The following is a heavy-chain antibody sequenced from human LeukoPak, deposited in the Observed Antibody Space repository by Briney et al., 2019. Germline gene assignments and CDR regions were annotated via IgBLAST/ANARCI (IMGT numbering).Heavy chain of an antibody. J-gene: IGHJ4*02. CDR2: LSNTNMI. V-gene: IGHV3-48*01. CDR1: GFTFSSYG. D-gene: IGHD5-18*01. CDR3: ARRGDTPMVGDY. Sequence: GGSLRLSCAASGFTFSSYGMTWVRQAPGKGLEWLSYLSNTNMIHYAESVKGRFTISRDNAKNSLYLQMDGLGAEDTAVYYCARRGDTPMVGDYWGQGTLVTVSS.